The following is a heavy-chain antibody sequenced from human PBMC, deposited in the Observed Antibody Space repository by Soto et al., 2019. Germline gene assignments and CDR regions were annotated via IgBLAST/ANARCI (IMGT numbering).Heavy chain of an antibody. Sequence: QVQLVESGGGVVQPGRSLRLSCAASGFTFSSYGMHWVRQAPGKGLEWVAVIWYDGSNKYYADSVKGRFTISRDNSKNTLYLQMNSLRAEDTAVYYCARVGRAVVAATYDYYGMDVWGQGTTVTVSS. V-gene: IGHV3-33*01. D-gene: IGHD2-15*01. CDR3: ARVGRAVVAATYDYYGMDV. CDR1: GFTFSSYG. CDR2: IWYDGSNK. J-gene: IGHJ6*02.